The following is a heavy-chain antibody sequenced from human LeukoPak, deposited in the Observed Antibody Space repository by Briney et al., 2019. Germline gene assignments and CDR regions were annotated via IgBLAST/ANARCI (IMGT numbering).Heavy chain of an antibody. Sequence: GGSLRLSCAASGFTFSNAWLNWVRQAPGKGLEWVGHIKSKTDGRTTDYAAPVKGRFTISRDNAKNTLYLQMNSLRAEDTALYYCARDVAEQWLVPYFDYWGQGTLVTVSS. CDR3: ARDVAEQWLVPYFDY. V-gene: IGHV3-15*05. D-gene: IGHD6-19*01. CDR1: GFTFSNAW. J-gene: IGHJ4*02. CDR2: IKSKTDGRTT.